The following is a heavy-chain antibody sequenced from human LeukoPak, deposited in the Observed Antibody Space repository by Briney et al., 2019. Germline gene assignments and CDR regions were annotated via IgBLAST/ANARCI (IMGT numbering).Heavy chain of an antibody. D-gene: IGHD2-2*01. Sequence: SETLSLTCAVYGGSFSGYYWSWIRQPPGKGLEWLGEINHSGSTNYNPSLKSRVTISVDTSKNQFSLKLSSVTAADTAVYYCAREDCSSTSCYWRGGFDYWGQGTLVTVSS. CDR1: GGSFSGYY. V-gene: IGHV4-34*01. J-gene: IGHJ4*02. CDR3: AREDCSSTSCYWRGGFDY. CDR2: INHSGST.